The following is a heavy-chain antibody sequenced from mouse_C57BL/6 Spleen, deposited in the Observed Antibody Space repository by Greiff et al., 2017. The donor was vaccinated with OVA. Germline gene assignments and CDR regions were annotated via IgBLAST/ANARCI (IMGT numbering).Heavy chain of an antibody. V-gene: IGHV5-4*01. CDR3: ARDPSFYGSSYTYAMDY. Sequence: DVHLVESGGGLVKPGGSLKLSCAASGFTFSSYAMSWVRQTPEKRLEWVATISDGGSYTYYPDNVKGRFTISRDNAKNNLYLQMSHLKSEDTAMYYCARDPSFYGSSYTYAMDYWGQGTSVTVSS. CDR1: GFTFSSYA. CDR2: ISDGGSYT. J-gene: IGHJ4*01. D-gene: IGHD1-1*01.